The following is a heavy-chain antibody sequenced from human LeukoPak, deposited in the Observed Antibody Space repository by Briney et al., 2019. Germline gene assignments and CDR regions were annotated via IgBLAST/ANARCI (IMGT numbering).Heavy chain of an antibody. J-gene: IGHJ4*02. Sequence: PGGSLRLSCEASGLTFSSFWMHWVRQAPGKGLVWVARIKGDGITTNYADPAKGRFTVSRDNAKNTVYLQMNSLRAEDTAVYYCAKELHEIAADYWGEGTLVTVAS. D-gene: IGHD2-21*01. V-gene: IGHV3-74*01. CDR2: IKGDGITT. CDR1: GLTFSSFW. CDR3: AKELHEIAADY.